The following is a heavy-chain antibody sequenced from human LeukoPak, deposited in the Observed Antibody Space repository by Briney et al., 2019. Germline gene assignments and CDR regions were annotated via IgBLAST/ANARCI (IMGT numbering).Heavy chain of an antibody. V-gene: IGHV3-30-3*01. CDR1: EFTFSSYS. CDR3: ARTLYGMDV. CDR2: ISFHGTIK. Sequence: GGSLRLSCAASEFTFSSYSMHWVRQAPGKGLEWVTVISFHGTIKYYADSVKGRFTISRDNSRSMVYLQMNSLRAEDTGVYYCARTLYGMDVWGQGTTVVVSS. J-gene: IGHJ6*02.